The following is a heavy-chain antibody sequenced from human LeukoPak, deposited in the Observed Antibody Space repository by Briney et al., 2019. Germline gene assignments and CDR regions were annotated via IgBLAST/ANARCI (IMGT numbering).Heavy chain of an antibody. J-gene: IGHJ6*03. CDR3: ARGPNYAFWSGSYYYYMDV. Sequence: ASVKVSCKASGYTFTSYDFNWVRQATGQGLEWMGWMNPNSGNTGYAQKFQGRVTMTRSTSINTAYMELSSLRSEDTAVYYCARGPNYAFWSGSYYYYMDVWGKGTTVTVSS. V-gene: IGHV1-8*01. D-gene: IGHD3-3*01. CDR1: GYTFTSYD. CDR2: MNPNSGNT.